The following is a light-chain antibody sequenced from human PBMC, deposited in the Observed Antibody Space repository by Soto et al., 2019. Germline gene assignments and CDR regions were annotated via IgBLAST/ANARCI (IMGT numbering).Light chain of an antibody. CDR3: QQRSNWGIT. V-gene: IGKV3D-20*02. CDR2: GAS. J-gene: IGKJ5*01. Sequence: EIVLTQSPGTLSLSPGDSATLSCRASQSVSSSYLAWYQQKPGQAPRLLIYGASSRPTGIPDRFSGSRSGTDFTLTIGRLEPEDFAVYYCQQRSNWGITFGQGTRLEIK. CDR1: QSVSSSY.